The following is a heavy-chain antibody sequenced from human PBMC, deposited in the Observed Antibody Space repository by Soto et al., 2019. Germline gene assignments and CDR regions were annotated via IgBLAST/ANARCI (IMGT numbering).Heavy chain of an antibody. CDR2: ISASDGTT. CDR3: ARGDSCTSGVCYFY. Sequence: QVQLVQSGPEVKKPGPSVKVSCKASGYTFSNYYITWVRQAPGQGLEWMGRISASDGTTNYARILQGRVTMTTDTFTSTAYMELRSLRSDDTAVYYCARGDSCTSGVCYFYWGQGTLVTVSS. J-gene: IGHJ4*02. CDR1: GYTFSNYY. D-gene: IGHD2-8*01. V-gene: IGHV1-18*01.